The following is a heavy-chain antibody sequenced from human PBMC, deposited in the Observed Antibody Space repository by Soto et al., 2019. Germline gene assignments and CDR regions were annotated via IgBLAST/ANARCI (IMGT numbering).Heavy chain of an antibody. D-gene: IGHD6-13*01. CDR1: GFSVSVDS. CDR2: IYYSGSS. J-gene: IGHJ4*02. CDR3: GRHSSSWFYFDF. V-gene: IGHV4-39*01. Sequence: GSLRLSCAASGFSVSVDSMIWVRQAPGKGLEWIGSIYYSGSSHYNPSLKSRVTISVDTSKNQFSLRLYSVTAADTAVYYCGRHSSSWFYFDFWGQGTLVTVSS.